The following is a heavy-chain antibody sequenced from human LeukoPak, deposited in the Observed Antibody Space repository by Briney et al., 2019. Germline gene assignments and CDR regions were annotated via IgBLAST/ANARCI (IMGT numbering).Heavy chain of an antibody. CDR2: IKQDGTEK. CDR1: GFSFTTYW. J-gene: IGHJ4*02. CDR3: AKLAKYFYGSETYYFFEH. D-gene: IGHD3-10*01. V-gene: IGHV3-7*01. Sequence: GGSLRLSCAASGFSFTTYWMSWVRQAPGKGLEWVANIKQDGTEKYYVDSVRGRFTISRDNAKNSLFLQMNSLRVEDTAVYYCAKLAKYFYGSETYYFFEHWGQGTPVTASS.